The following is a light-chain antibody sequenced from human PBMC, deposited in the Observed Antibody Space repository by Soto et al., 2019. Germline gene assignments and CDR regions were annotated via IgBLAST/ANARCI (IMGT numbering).Light chain of an antibody. CDR3: QQYGSSPPYT. V-gene: IGKV3-20*01. CDR2: GSS. J-gene: IGKJ2*01. Sequence: EIVLTQSPGTLSLSPGERATLSCRASQTVSGNCLAWYQQKPRQSPRLLIYGSSDRATGIPDRFSGSGSGTDFTLTITRVEPEDFAVYYCQQYGSSPPYTFGQGTKLEIK. CDR1: QTVSGNC.